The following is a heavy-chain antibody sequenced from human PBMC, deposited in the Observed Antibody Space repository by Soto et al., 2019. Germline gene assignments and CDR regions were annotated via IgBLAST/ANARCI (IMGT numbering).Heavy chain of an antibody. Sequence: GSQKLSCAASGFTFSSFNMNSVRRAPGKGLEWVSSISSSSTYIYYADSVKGRFTISRDNAKNSLSLQMNCLRPDDTVVYYCARGAPAARRGVFHIGGQGTMVTVSS. CDR2: ISSSSTYI. CDR3: ARGAPAARRGVFHI. CDR1: GFTFSSFN. J-gene: IGHJ3*02. D-gene: IGHD2-2*01. V-gene: IGHV3-21*01.